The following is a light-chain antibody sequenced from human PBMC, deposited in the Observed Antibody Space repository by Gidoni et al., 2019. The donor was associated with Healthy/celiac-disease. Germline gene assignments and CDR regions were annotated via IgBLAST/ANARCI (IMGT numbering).Light chain of an antibody. CDR2: AAS. Sequence: DIQLTTSPSSLSASVGDRVPITCRASQSIRSYLNWYQQKPGKAPKLLIYAASSLQSGVPSRFSGSGSGTDFTLTISSLQPEDFATYYCQQSYRTPLTFGGGTKVEIK. J-gene: IGKJ4*01. CDR3: QQSYRTPLT. CDR1: QSIRSY. V-gene: IGKV1-39*01.